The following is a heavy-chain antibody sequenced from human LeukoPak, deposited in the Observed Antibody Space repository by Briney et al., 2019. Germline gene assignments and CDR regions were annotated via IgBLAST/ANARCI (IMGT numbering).Heavy chain of an antibody. CDR1: GGSISSGSYF. CDR3: AREGDCSGGSCYDY. V-gene: IGHV4-61*02. CDR2: VYTSGRT. Sequence: PSQTLSLTCTVSGGSISSGSYFWSWIRQPAGKGLEWIGRVYTSGRTNYNPSLRSRVTISLDTSKNQFSLALSSVTAAESAVYYCAREGDCSGGSCYDYWGQGTLVTVSS. D-gene: IGHD2-15*01. J-gene: IGHJ4*02.